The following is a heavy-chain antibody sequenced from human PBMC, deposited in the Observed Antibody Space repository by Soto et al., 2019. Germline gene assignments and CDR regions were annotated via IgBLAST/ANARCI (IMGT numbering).Heavy chain of an antibody. CDR1: GGSLSRWY. CDR2: INHGGST. D-gene: IGHD1-20*01. V-gene: IGHV4-34*01. Sequence: QVQLQQWGAGLLKPSETLSLTCAVYGGSLSRWYWSWVRQPPGRGLEWIGEINHGGSTRYKSSLQGWVTMSVATAQKHFPPRPTAGDGAGPGVYFCASIRDQGGFDFLGQGILVTVSS. CDR3: ASIRDQGGFDF. J-gene: IGHJ4*02.